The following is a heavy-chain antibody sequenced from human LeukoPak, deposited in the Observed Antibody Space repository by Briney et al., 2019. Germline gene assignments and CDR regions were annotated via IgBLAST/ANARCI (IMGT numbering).Heavy chain of an antibody. CDR2: INHSGST. CDR1: GGSFSGYY. CDR3: ATMSRLDAFDI. J-gene: IGHJ3*02. V-gene: IGHV4-34*01. Sequence: SETLSLTCAVYGGSFSGYYWSWIRQPPGKGLEWIGEINHSGSTNYNPSLKSRVTISVDTSKNQFSLKLSSVTAADTAVYYCATMSRLDAFDIWGQGTMVTVSS.